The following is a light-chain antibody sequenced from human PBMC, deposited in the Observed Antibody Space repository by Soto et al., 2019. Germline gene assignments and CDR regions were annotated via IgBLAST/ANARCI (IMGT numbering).Light chain of an antibody. V-gene: IGKV3-20*01. CDR2: GAS. J-gene: IGKJ3*01. CDR3: QQYGSLPFT. CDR1: QSVSSSY. Sequence: ETVLTQSPGTLSLSPGERATLSCRASQSVSSSYLAWHQQKPGQAPRLLIYGASSRATGIPDRFSGSGSGTDFNLTISRLEPEDFAVYYCQQYGSLPFTFGPETNVDI.